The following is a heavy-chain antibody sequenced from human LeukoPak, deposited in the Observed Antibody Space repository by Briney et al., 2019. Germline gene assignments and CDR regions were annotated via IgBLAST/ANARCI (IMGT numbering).Heavy chain of an antibody. J-gene: IGHJ3*02. CDR1: GYTFTSYG. CDR2: ISPYNGNT. CDR3: ATLRGRGAFDI. V-gene: IGHV1-18*01. Sequence: ASVKVSCKASGYTFTSYGISWVRQAPGQGLEWMGWISPYNGNTNDAQKLQGRVTMTTYTSTSTAYMELRSLRSDDTAVYYCATLRGRGAFDIWGQGTMVTVSS. D-gene: IGHD3-16*01.